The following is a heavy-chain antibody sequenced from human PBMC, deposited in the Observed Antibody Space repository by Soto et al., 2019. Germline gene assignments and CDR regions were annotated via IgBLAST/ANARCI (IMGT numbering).Heavy chain of an antibody. V-gene: IGHV4-59*01. CDR1: GGSISSYY. CDR3: ARAFRSRGYYFDY. Sequence: SETLSLTCTVSGGSISSYYWSWIWQPPGKGLEWIGYIYYSGSTNYNPSLKSRVTISVDTSKNQFSLKLSSVTAADTAVYYCARAFRSRGYYFDYWGQGTLVTVSS. D-gene: IGHD3-10*01. J-gene: IGHJ4*02. CDR2: IYYSGST.